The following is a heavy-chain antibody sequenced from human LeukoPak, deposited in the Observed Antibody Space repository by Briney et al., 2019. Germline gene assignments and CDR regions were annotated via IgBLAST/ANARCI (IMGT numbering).Heavy chain of an antibody. J-gene: IGHJ6*03. CDR2: IIPIFGTA. CDR3: ARAGNVQPGLVGSEPSPNYYYYYMDV. Sequence: SVKVSCKASGGTFSSYAISWLRQAPGQGLEWMGGIIPIFGTANYAQKFQGRVTSTTDEYTSTAYMELSSLRSEDTAVYYCARAGNVQPGLVGSEPSPNYYYYYMDVWGKGTTVTVSS. CDR1: GGTFSSYA. V-gene: IGHV1-69*05. D-gene: IGHD6-6*01.